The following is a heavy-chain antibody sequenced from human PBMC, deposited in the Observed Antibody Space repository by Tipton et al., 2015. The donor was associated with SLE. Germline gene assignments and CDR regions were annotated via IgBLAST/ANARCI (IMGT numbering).Heavy chain of an antibody. D-gene: IGHD3-10*01. Sequence: TLSLTCTVSGGSISSSSYYWGWIRQPPGKGLEWIGSIYYRESTYYNPSLKSRVTISVDTSKNQFSLKMSSVTAADTAVYYCARHPPSTYKYGSGSLFDYWGQGTLVTVSS. V-gene: IGHV4-39*01. CDR2: IYYREST. CDR3: ARHPPSTYKYGSGSLFDY. J-gene: IGHJ4*02. CDR1: GGSISSSSYY.